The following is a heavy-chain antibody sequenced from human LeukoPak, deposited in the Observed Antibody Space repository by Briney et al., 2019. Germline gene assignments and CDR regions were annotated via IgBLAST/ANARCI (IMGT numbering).Heavy chain of an antibody. CDR3: ARSSCSAGSCYWY. Sequence: SETLSLTCTVSGGSISSTYWNWIRQPPGKGLEWIGHIYYSGSTNYNPSLKSRVTLSVATSKKQFSLRLSTVTTADTAVYFCARSSCSAGSCYWYWGQGTLVTVSS. CDR1: GGSISSTY. J-gene: IGHJ4*02. D-gene: IGHD2-15*01. CDR2: IYYSGST. V-gene: IGHV4-59*01.